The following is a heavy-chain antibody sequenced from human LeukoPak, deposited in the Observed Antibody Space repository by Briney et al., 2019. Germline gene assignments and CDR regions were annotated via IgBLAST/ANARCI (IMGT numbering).Heavy chain of an antibody. CDR2: IYTSGST. D-gene: IGHD2/OR15-2a*01. J-gene: IGHJ6*03. Sequence: SETLSLTCTVSGGSISSYYWSWIRQPPGKGLEWIGYIYTSGSTNYNPSLKSRVTISVDTSKNQFSLNLSSVTAADTAVYYCARLTRRGTFKYYYYMDVWGKGTTVTVSS. V-gene: IGHV4-4*09. CDR1: GGSISSYY. CDR3: ARLTRRGTFKYYYYMDV.